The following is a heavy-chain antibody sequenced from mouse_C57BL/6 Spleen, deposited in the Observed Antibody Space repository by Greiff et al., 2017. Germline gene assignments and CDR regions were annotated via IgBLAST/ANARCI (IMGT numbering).Heavy chain of an antibody. CDR2: IYPGAGDT. CDR3: AIVATRYFDV. V-gene: IGHV1-80*01. Sequence: VQLQQSGAELVKPGASVKISCKASGYAFSSYWMNWVKQRPGKGLEGIGQIYPGAGDTNYNGKFKGKATLTADKSSSTAYMQLSSLTSEDSAVYFCAIVATRYFDVWGTGTTVTVSS. D-gene: IGHD1-1*01. CDR1: GYAFSSYW. J-gene: IGHJ1*03.